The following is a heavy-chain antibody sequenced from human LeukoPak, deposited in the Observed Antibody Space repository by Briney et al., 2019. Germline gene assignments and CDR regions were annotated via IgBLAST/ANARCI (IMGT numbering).Heavy chain of an antibody. V-gene: IGHV3-23*01. Sequence: QPGGALSLSCAASGFTFSNYAMSWVRPAPGKGLEWVSGISGSGTSTYYADSVKGRFTISRDNSKNTLYLQMNSLRADDTAVYYCATPGQWPVYFDYWGQGTLVTVSS. D-gene: IGHD6-19*01. CDR2: ISGSGTST. CDR1: GFTFSNYA. J-gene: IGHJ4*02. CDR3: ATPGQWPVYFDY.